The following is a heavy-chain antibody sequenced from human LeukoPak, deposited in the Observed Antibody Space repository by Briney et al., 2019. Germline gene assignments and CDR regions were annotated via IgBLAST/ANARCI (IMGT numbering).Heavy chain of an antibody. CDR3: AKEKAIATINYGLDV. CDR2: IAYDGSNK. D-gene: IGHD1-1*01. CDR1: GFIFDTYG. V-gene: IGHV3-30*18. Sequence: GRSLRLSRAASGFIFDTYGMLWVRQAPGKGLEWVAVIAYDGSNKVYADSVKGRFTISRDNSKNTLYLQMNSLRGEDTAVYYCAKEKAIATINYGLDVWGQGTTVTVSS. J-gene: IGHJ6*02.